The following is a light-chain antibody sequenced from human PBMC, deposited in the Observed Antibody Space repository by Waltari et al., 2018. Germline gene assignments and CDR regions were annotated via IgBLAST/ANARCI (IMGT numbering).Light chain of an antibody. CDR2: SAS. CDR1: QTINKF. V-gene: IGKV1-39*01. CDR3: QQTYSIPYT. Sequence: DIQMTQSPSSLSASIGDRITISCRANQTINKFLNWYQQKGSKAPKLLIFSASSLQSGVPLSFSGGGSGTDFTLTISSLQPEDFATYYCQQTYSIPYTFGQGTNLE. J-gene: IGKJ2*01.